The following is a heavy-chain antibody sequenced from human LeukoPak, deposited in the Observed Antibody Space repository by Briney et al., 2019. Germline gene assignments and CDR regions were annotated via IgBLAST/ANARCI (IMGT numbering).Heavy chain of an antibody. CDR1: GGSISSGGYY. Sequence: SETLSLTCTVSGGSISSGGYYWSWIRQPPGKGLEWIGYIYHSGSTYYNPSLKSRVTISVDRSKNQFSLKLSSVTAADTAVYYCARVLVPATPWNWFDPWGQGTLVTVSS. CDR2: IYHSGST. V-gene: IGHV4-30-2*01. D-gene: IGHD2-2*01. CDR3: ARVLVPATPWNWFDP. J-gene: IGHJ5*02.